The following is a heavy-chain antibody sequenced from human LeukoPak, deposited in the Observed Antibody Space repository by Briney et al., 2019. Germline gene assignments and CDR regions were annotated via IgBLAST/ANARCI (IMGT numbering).Heavy chain of an antibody. Sequence: SQTLSLTCAISGDSVSSNSAAWNWIRQSPSRGLEWLGRTYYRSKWYNDYAVSVKSRITINPDTSKNQFSLKLSPVTAADTAVYYCARGPHYALGIYFDYWGQGTLVTVSS. CDR3: ARGPHYALGIYFDY. J-gene: IGHJ4*02. CDR1: GDSVSSNSAA. D-gene: IGHD7-27*01. V-gene: IGHV6-1*01. CDR2: TYYRSKWYN.